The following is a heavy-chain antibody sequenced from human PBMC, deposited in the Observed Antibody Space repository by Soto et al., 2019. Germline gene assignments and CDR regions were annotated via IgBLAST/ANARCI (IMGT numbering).Heavy chain of an antibody. CDR3: AAGDFWSGYMEGMDV. V-gene: IGHV1-58*01. J-gene: IGHJ6*02. CDR1: GFTFTSSA. Sequence: SVKVSCKASGFTFTSSAVQWVRQARGQRLEWIGWIVVGSGNTNYAQKFQERVTITRDMSTSTAYMELSSLRSEDTAVCYCAAGDFWSGYMEGMDVWGQGTTVTVSS. CDR2: IVVGSGNT. D-gene: IGHD3-3*01.